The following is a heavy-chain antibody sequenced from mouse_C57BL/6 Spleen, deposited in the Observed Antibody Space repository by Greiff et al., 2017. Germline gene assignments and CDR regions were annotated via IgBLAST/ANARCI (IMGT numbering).Heavy chain of an antibody. CDR1: GYAFTNYL. V-gene: IGHV1-54*01. CDR2: INPGDGGT. D-gene: IGHD2-5*01. J-gene: IGHJ3*01. CDR3: ARSDYSNYSFAY. Sequence: QVQLQQSGAELVRPGASVKVSCKASGYAFTNYLIEWVKQRPGQGLEWIGVINPGDGGTNYNGKFKGKATLTADKSSSTAYMQLSSLTSADSAVYFCARSDYSNYSFAYWGQGTLVTVSA.